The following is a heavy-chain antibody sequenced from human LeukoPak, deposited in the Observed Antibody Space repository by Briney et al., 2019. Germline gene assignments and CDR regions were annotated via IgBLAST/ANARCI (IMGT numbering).Heavy chain of an antibody. V-gene: IGHV4-59*12. CDR2: IHGSGNT. Sequence: PSETLSLTCTVAGASISSWYWSWIRQPPGKWLEWIGNIHGSGNTNYNPSLKSRVSMSLDTSKNQVSLNLTSVTAADTATYFCARETMLAGFASGLGFNYWGQGILVIVSS. J-gene: IGHJ4*02. D-gene: IGHD6-19*01. CDR3: ARETMLAGFASGLGFNY. CDR1: GASISSWY.